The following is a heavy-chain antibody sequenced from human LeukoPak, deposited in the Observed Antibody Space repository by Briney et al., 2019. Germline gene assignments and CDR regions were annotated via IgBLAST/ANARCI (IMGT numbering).Heavy chain of an antibody. CDR3: ANFQTVGVKPFEH. Sequence: GGSLRLSCAGSGFTFSIDGMNWVRQAPGKGLEWVSSISPDSNIIPQADSVKGRFTISRDNAKNSLYLQMESLRVEDTAVYYCANFQTVGVKPFEHWGQGTLVTVSS. D-gene: IGHD1-26*01. V-gene: IGHV3-21*01. J-gene: IGHJ5*02. CDR1: GFTFSIDG. CDR2: ISPDSNII.